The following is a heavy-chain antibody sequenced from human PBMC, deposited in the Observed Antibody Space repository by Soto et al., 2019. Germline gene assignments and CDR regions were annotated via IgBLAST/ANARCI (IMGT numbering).Heavy chain of an antibody. CDR2: IYPADSDT. Sequence: GESLKISCKISGYSFSNYWLAWVRQMPGKGLELMGLIYPADSDTRYSTSFQGQVTISADKSITTAYLHWSNLKASDTAMYYCARSWNDFGTYGAFDYWGQGTRVTV. V-gene: IGHV5-51*01. D-gene: IGHD4-4*01. CDR1: GYSFSNYW. J-gene: IGHJ4*02. CDR3: ARSWNDFGTYGAFDY.